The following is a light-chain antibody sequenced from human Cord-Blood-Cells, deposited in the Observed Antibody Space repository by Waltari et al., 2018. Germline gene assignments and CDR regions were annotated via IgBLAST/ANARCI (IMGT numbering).Light chain of an antibody. CDR1: QSISSY. V-gene: IGKV1-39*01. Sequence: DIHKTQAASTMSASVGDTVTITCRARQSISSYLNWYQQKPGKAPKLLIYAASTLQSGVPSRFSGSGSGTDFTLTISILQPEDFATYYCQQSYSTPPGTFGGGTKVEIK. CDR3: QQSYSTPPGT. J-gene: IGKJ4*01. CDR2: AAS.